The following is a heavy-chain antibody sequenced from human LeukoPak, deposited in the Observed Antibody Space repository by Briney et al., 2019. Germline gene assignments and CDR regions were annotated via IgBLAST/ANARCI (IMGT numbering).Heavy chain of an antibody. CDR2: ISGSGSNT. J-gene: IGHJ4*02. Sequence: GGSLRLSCVASGFTFNIYAMIWVRQAPGKGLEWVSGISGSGSNTYNADYVKGRFTIPRDNSKNTVYLQMNSLRAEDTAIYYCAKDPLDYWGQGTLVTVSS. CDR1: GFTFNIYA. CDR3: AKDPLDY. V-gene: IGHV3-23*01.